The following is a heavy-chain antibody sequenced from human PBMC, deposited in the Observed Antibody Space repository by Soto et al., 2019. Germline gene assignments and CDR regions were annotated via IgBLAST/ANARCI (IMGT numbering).Heavy chain of an antibody. CDR1: GFTFSLYG. CDR2: IWDDGRRK. J-gene: IGHJ4*02. V-gene: IGHV3-33*01. Sequence: TGGSLRLSCAASGFTFSLYGMHWVRQAPGKGLEWVAAIWDDGRRKDYEDSVKDRLFISRDNYRNTLYLQLDSLRPEDTAVYYCATWQVSLNFNYWGQGTLVTVS. CDR3: ATWQVSLNFNY.